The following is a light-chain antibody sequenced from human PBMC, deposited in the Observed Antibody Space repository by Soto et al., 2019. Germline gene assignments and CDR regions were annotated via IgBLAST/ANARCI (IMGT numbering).Light chain of an antibody. CDR1: NNDVGGYNF. J-gene: IGLJ1*01. CDR3: SSKTSSRTPFV. V-gene: IGLV2-14*01. CDR2: EVT. Sequence: QSALTQPASVSGSPGQSITISCAGTNNDVGGYNFVSWYQQHPGKAPKLLIYEVTDRPSGASHRFSGSKSGNTASLTISGLQADDEADYYCSSKTSSRTPFVFGTGTKLTVL.